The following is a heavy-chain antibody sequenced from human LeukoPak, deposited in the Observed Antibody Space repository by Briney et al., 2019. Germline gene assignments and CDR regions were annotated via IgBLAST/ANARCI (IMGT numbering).Heavy chain of an antibody. D-gene: IGHD3-16*01. J-gene: IGHJ4*02. CDR2: ITWNGGST. CDR3: VKDRSFNRGEPIDY. V-gene: IGHV3-20*04. CDR1: GFSFDDHG. Sequence: GGSLRLSCAASGFSFDDHGMSWVRQAPGHGLEWVSGITWNGGSTGYADSVKGRFSISRDNAKDSLFLQMNSLRVDDTALYYCVKDRSFNRGEPIDYWGQGTLVVVSS.